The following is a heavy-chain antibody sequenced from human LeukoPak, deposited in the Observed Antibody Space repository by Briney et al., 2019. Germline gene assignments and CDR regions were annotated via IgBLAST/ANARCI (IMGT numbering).Heavy chain of an antibody. CDR1: GGSISSYY. V-gene: IGHV4-59*01. J-gene: IGHJ3*02. CDR2: IYYSGST. CDR3: ARGGSSGWNDAFDI. Sequence: SETLSLTCTVSGGSISSYYWSWIRQSPGKGLEWIGYIYYSGSTNYNPSLKSRVTISVDTSKNQFSLKLSSVTAADTAVYYCARGGSSGWNDAFDIWGQGTMVIVSS. D-gene: IGHD6-19*01.